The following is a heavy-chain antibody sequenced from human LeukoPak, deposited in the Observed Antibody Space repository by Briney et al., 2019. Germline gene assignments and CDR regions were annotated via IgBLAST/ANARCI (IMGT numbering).Heavy chain of an antibody. Sequence: GASVKVSCKASGYTFTSYGISWVRQAPEQGLEWMGWISAYNGNTNYAQKLQGRVTMTTDTSTSTAYMELRSLRSDDTAVYYCAGDIATGYSYGDYYYYYGMDVWGQGTTVTVSS. CDR3: AGDIATGYSYGDYYYYYGMDV. V-gene: IGHV1-18*01. CDR2: ISAYNGNT. J-gene: IGHJ6*02. CDR1: GYTFTSYG. D-gene: IGHD5-18*01.